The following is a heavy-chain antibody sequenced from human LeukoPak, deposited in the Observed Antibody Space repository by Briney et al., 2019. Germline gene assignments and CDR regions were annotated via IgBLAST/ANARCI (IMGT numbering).Heavy chain of an antibody. V-gene: IGHV3-53*01. Sequence: GGSLRLSCAASGLTVSSTYMTWVRQAPGKGLEWVSIIYSGGSTYYADSVKGRFTISRDNSKNTLYLQMNSLRAEDTAVYYCAKGADYGSVFDYWGQGTLVTVSS. CDR1: GLTVSSTY. J-gene: IGHJ4*02. CDR2: IYSGGST. D-gene: IGHD3-10*01. CDR3: AKGADYGSVFDY.